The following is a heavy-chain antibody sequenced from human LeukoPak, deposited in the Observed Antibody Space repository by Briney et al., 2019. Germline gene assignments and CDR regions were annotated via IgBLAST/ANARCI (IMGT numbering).Heavy chain of an antibody. V-gene: IGHV3-74*01. CDR1: GNYW. D-gene: IGHD2/OR15-2a*01. CDR3: VSFYKTY. CDR2: INSDGSWT. J-gene: IGHJ4*02. Sequence: GGSLRLSRAASGNYWMHWVRQVPGKGLVWVSHINSDGSWTSYADSVKGRFTISKGNAKNTVYLQMNSLRAEDTAVYYCVSFYKTYWGRGTLVTVSS.